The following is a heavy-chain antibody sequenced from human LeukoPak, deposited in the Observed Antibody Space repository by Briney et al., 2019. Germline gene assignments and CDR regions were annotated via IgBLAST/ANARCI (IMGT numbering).Heavy chain of an antibody. Sequence: GGSLRLSCAASGFTFSSYGMHWVRQAPGKGLEWVAVISYDGSNKYYADSVKGRFTISRDNSKNTLYLQMNSLRAEDTAVYYCAKGYCSGGSCPGKLLGASIDYWGQGTLVTVSS. CDR1: GFTFSSYG. D-gene: IGHD2-15*01. J-gene: IGHJ4*02. CDR2: ISYDGSNK. V-gene: IGHV3-30*18. CDR3: AKGYCSGGSCPGKLLGASIDY.